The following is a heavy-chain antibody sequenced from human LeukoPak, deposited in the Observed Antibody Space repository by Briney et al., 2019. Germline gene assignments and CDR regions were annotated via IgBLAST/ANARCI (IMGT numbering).Heavy chain of an antibody. CDR3: AKVGWAGYCSSTSCYKF. CDR1: GFTFSSFA. V-gene: IGHV3-23*01. Sequence: GGSLRLSCAASGFTFSSFAMSWVRQAPGKGLEWVSTISGSGHNTHYADSVKGRFTISRDNSKNTLYLQMNSLRAEDTAVYYCAKVGWAGYCSSTSCYKFWGQGTLVTVSS. D-gene: IGHD2-2*02. CDR2: ISGSGHNT. J-gene: IGHJ4*02.